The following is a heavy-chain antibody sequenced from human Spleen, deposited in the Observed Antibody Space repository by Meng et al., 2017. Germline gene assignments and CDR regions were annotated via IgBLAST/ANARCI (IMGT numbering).Heavy chain of an antibody. CDR2: LNSDGSST. D-gene: IGHD6-13*01. CDR1: GFTFSSYW. J-gene: IGHJ4*02. V-gene: IGHV3-74*01. CDR3: ARDWSSSSL. Sequence: GESLKISCAASGFTFSSYWMHWVRQAPGKGLVWVSRLNSDGSSTSYADSVKGRFTISRDNSKNTLYLQMNSLRAEDTAVYYCARDWSSSSLWGQGTLVTVSS.